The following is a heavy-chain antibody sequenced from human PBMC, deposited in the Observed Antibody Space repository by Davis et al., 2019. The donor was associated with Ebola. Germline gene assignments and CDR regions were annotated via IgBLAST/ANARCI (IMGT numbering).Heavy chain of an antibody. D-gene: IGHD1-14*01. J-gene: IGHJ4*02. CDR3: ARDPDEGGD. CDR2: IYSDGTT. V-gene: IGHV3-53*01. CDR1: GVTVRSTY. Sequence: GESLKISCAASGVTVRSTYMSWVRQAPGKGLECVSVIYSDGTTYYADSVKGRFTISRDNSKNTLYLQMNSLRADDTAVYYCARDPDEGGDWGQGTLVTVSS.